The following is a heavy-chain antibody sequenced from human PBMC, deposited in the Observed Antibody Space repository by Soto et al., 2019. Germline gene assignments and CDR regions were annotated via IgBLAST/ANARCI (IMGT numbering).Heavy chain of an antibody. Sequence: SETLSLTCTVSGGSVSSGSYYWSWIRQPPGKGLEWIGYIYYSGSTNYNPSLKSRVTISVDTSKNQFSLKLSSVTAADTAVYYCARVPLRGGYNSIGMDVWGQGTTVTVSS. CDR3: ARVPLRGGYNSIGMDV. CDR2: IYYSGST. CDR1: GGSVSSGSYY. D-gene: IGHD5-12*01. V-gene: IGHV4-61*01. J-gene: IGHJ6*02.